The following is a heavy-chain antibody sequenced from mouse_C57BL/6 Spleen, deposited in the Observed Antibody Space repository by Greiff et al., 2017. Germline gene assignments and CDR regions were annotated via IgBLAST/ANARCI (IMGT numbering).Heavy chain of an antibody. J-gene: IGHJ2*01. CDR1: GYTFTSYW. Sequence: QVQLLQPGAELVKPGASVKMFCKASGYTFTSYWITWVKQRPGQGLEWIGDIYPGSGSNNYNEKFKSKSTLTVDTSSSTAYMQRSSLTSEDSAVYYCANPYLYYWGQGTTLTVSS. CDR2: IYPGSGSN. CDR3: ANPYLYY. V-gene: IGHV1-55*01.